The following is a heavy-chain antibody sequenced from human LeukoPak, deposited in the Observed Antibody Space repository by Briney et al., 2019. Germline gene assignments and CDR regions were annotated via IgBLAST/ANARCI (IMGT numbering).Heavy chain of an antibody. J-gene: IGHJ4*02. D-gene: IGHD6-19*01. CDR3: AKNRSQTSGFKD. CDR1: GFTFSSYA. V-gene: IGHV3-23*01. CDR2: ISGGDGTT. Sequence: GGSLRLSCAASGFTFSSYAMTWVRQAPGKGLEWLSSISGGDGTTDYADSVKGRFTISRDNSKKTLYLQMNSLRVEDTAVYYCAKNRSQTSGFKDWGQGTLVTVSS.